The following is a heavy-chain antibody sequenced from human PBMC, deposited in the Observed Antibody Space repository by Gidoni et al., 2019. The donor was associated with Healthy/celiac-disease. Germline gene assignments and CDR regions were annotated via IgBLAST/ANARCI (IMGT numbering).Heavy chain of an antibody. V-gene: IGHV3-9*02. J-gene: IGHJ2*01. CDR2: ISWNSGSI. D-gene: IGHD4-17*01. Sequence: EVQLVESGGGLVQPGRSLSLSCPASGFTSADFSMHWVRQAPGKGLEWVSGISWNSGSIGYADSVKGRFTISRDNAKNSLYLQMNSLRAEDTALYYCAKSSDYGGSYWYFDLWGRGTLVTVSS. CDR1: GFTSADFS. CDR3: AKSSDYGGSYWYFDL.